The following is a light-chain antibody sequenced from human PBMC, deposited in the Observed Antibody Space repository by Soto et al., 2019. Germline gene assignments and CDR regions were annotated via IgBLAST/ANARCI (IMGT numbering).Light chain of an antibody. Sequence: QSVLTQPPSVSGAPGQRVTIACTGNNSNIGTGFDVHWYRHFPGAAPKLLLSGTSHRPSGVPDRFSGSKSGNTASLTVSGLQTEDEADYYCSAYAGSNNFVFGSGTKVTVL. CDR3: SAYAGSNNFV. CDR1: NSNIGTGFD. CDR2: GTS. V-gene: IGLV1-40*01. J-gene: IGLJ1*01.